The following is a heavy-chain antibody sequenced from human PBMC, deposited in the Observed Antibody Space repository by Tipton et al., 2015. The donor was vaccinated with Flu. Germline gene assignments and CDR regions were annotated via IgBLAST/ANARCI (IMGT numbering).Heavy chain of an antibody. CDR3: ARDPLPVGQFDS. J-gene: IGHJ4*02. Sequence: SLRLSCAASGFTFSSYWMHWVRQAPGKGLVWVSRINTDERSTTYADSVRGRFTISRDNAKNTLYLQMNSLRAEDTAVYYCARDPLPVGQFDSWGPGTLVTVSS. CDR1: GFTFSSYW. V-gene: IGHV3-74*01. CDR2: INTDERST.